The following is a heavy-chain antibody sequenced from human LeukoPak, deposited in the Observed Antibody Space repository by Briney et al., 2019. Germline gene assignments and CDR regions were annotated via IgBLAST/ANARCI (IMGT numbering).Heavy chain of an antibody. CDR2: IRSRSNNYAT. CDR1: GFTFSGAA. Sequence: GGSLRLSCAASGFTFSGAAMHWVRQASGKGLEWVCHIRSRSNNYATAYAASVKGRFTISRDDSKNTAYLQMNSLKTEDTAVYYCTRPGGAVSGTQFDYWGQGTLVTVSS. V-gene: IGHV3-73*01. D-gene: IGHD6-19*01. J-gene: IGHJ4*02. CDR3: TRPGGAVSGTQFDY.